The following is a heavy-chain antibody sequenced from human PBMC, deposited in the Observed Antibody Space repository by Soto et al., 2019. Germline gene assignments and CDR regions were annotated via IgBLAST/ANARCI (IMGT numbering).Heavy chain of an antibody. Sequence: EVPLLESGGGLVQPGGSLRLSCAASGFTFSSYAMSWVRQAPGKGLEWVSAISGSGGSTYYADSVKGRFTISRDNSKNTLYLQMNSLRAEDTAVYYCAKSRIYYYYGMDVWGQGTTVTVSS. CDR3: AKSRIYYYYGMDV. V-gene: IGHV3-23*01. J-gene: IGHJ6*02. CDR1: GFTFSSYA. CDR2: ISGSGGST.